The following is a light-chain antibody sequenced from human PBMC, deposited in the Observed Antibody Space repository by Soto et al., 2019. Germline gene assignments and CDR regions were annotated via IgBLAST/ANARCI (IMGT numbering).Light chain of an antibody. J-gene: IGKJ4*01. CDR2: GAS. CDR1: QSVSSN. CDR3: QQHSNWPLT. V-gene: IGKV3-15*01. Sequence: EKVVTQSPATLSVSPGERATLSCRASQSVSSNLAWYQQKPGQAPRLLIYGASTRATGIPARFSGSGSGTEFTLTISSLEPEDFAVYYCQQHSNWPLTFGGGTKVDIK.